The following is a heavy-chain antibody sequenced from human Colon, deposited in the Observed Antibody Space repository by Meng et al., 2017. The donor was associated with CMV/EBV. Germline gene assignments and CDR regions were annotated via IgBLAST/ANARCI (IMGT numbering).Heavy chain of an antibody. Sequence: SETLSLTCTVSGGSISNFYWSWVRQPPGKGLEWIGYIYYSGSTNYNPSLKSRVTISVDTSKNQFSLKLSSVTAADTAVDYCARDLGGGIQKGGEYYYGMDVWGQGTTVTVSS. CDR1: GGSISNFY. V-gene: IGHV4-59*01. D-gene: IGHD3-10*01. J-gene: IGHJ6*02. CDR2: IYYSGST. CDR3: ARDLGGGIQKGGEYYYGMDV.